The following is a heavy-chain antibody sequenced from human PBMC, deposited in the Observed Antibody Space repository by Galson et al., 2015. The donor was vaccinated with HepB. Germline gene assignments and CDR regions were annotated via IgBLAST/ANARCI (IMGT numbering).Heavy chain of an antibody. CDR1: GYAFTGYY. Sequence: SVKVSCKASGYAFTGYYMHWVRQAPGQGLEWMGWINPNSGGTNYAQKFQGWVTMTRDTSISTAYMELSSLRSEDTAVYYCARRSITIFGVAPPLDYYYMDVWGKGTTVTVSS. J-gene: IGHJ6*03. V-gene: IGHV1-2*04. CDR3: ARRSITIFGVAPPLDYYYMDV. D-gene: IGHD3-3*01. CDR2: INPNSGGT.